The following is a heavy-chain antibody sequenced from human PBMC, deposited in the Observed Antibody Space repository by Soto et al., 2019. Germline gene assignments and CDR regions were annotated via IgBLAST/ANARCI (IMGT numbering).Heavy chain of an antibody. CDR1: GYSFTSYW. D-gene: IGHD6-19*01. CDR3: ARRTDGSGWYAYFDY. J-gene: IGHJ4*02. V-gene: IGHV5-51*01. Sequence: EVQLVPSGAEVKKPGESLKISCKGSGYSFTSYWIGWVRQMPGKGLEWMGIIYPGDSDTRYSPSFQGQVTISADKSISPAYLQWSSLEASDTAMYYCARRTDGSGWYAYFDYWGQGTLVTVSS. CDR2: IYPGDSDT.